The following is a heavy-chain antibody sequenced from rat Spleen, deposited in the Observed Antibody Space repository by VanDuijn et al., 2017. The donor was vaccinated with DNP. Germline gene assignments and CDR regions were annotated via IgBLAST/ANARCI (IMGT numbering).Heavy chain of an antibody. D-gene: IGHD1-11*01. J-gene: IGHJ2*01. CDR1: GFTFSNYG. CDR2: ISTGGGST. V-gene: IGHV5S13*01. Sequence: EVQLVESGGGLVQPGRSLKLSCAASGFTFSNYGMAWVRQAPTQGLEWVASISTGGGSTYYRDSAKGRFIISRDTVQNTLLLQGIKVGSEDTAIYYCVRGPDYGGHSDYFDYWGQGVMVTVSS. CDR3: VRGPDYGGHSDYFDY.